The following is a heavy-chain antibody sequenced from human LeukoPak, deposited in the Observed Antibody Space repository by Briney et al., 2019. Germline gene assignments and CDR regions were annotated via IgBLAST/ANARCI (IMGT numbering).Heavy chain of an antibody. D-gene: IGHD3-10*01. V-gene: IGHV3-7*02. CDR1: GFNVNNYW. CDR3: TSGRGSGY. Sequence: PGGSLRLSCAASGFNVNNYWMTWVRQAPGKGLDWVANIKQDGGETYYVGSVKGRFTISRDNAKNSLYLQMNSLRAEDTAVYYCTSGRGSGYWGQGTPVTVSS. CDR2: IKQDGGET. J-gene: IGHJ4*02.